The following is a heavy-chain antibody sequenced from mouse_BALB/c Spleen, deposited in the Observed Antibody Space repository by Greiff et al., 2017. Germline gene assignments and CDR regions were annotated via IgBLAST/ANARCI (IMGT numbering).Heavy chain of an antibody. CDR3: ARWYFDY. CDR1: GYTSTSYW. Sequence: VQLQQSGAELAKPGASVKMSCKASGYTSTSYWMHWVKQRPGQGLEWIGYINPSTGYTEYNQKFKDKATLTADKSSSTAYMQLSSLTSEDSAVYYCARWYFDYWGQGTTLTVSS. CDR2: INPSTGYT. V-gene: IGHV1-7*01. J-gene: IGHJ2*01.